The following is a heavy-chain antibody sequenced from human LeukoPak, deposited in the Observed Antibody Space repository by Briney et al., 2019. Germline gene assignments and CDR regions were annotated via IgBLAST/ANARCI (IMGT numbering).Heavy chain of an antibody. V-gene: IGHV4-38-2*02. Sequence: SETLSLTCTVSGYSISNGYYWGWMRQPPGKGLEWIGSIYHSGRTHYNPSLKSRVTISVDTSKNQFSLKLSSVTAADTAMYYCARFNSGSYQHYFDCWGQGTLVTVSS. D-gene: IGHD1-26*01. CDR2: IYHSGRT. CDR1: GYSISNGYY. J-gene: IGHJ4*02. CDR3: ARFNSGSYQHYFDC.